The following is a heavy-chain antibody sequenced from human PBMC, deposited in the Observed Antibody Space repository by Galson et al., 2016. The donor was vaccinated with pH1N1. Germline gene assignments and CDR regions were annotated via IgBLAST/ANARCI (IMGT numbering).Heavy chain of an antibody. CDR3: AKRGGSLRPGAFDF. V-gene: IGHV5-51*01. D-gene: IGHD3-16*01. CDR2: IYPGDSDT. J-gene: IGHJ3*01. Sequence: QSGAEVKKPGESLKISCEGFGYSLTNYWIVWVRQMPGKGLEWMGNIYPGDSDTTYSPSFQGQVTFSVDKSITTAFLHWNSLEASDPAFYYCAKRGGSLRPGAFDFWGQGTLVSVSS. CDR1: GYSLTNYW.